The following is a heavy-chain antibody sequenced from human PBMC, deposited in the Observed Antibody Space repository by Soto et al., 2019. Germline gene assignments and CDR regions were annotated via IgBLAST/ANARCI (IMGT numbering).Heavy chain of an antibody. CDR2: INAGNGNT. D-gene: IGHD3-22*01. CDR1: GYTFTSYA. J-gene: IGHJ6*02. CDR3: ARDSVVSYLTMIVVAPMDV. V-gene: IGHV1-3*01. Sequence: ASVKVSCKASGYTFTSYAMHWVRQAPGQRLEWMGWINAGNGNTKYSQKLQGRVTITRDTSASTAYMELSSLRSEDTAVYYCARDSVVSYLTMIVVAPMDVWGQGTTVTVSS.